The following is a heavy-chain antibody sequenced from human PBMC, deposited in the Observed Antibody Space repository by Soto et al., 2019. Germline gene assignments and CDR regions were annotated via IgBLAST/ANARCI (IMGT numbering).Heavy chain of an antibody. V-gene: IGHV3-48*03. D-gene: IGHD1-26*01. CDR3: AGGIMYSGSYQE. CDR1: GFTFSNYE. CDR2: IGDSGSVI. J-gene: IGHJ4*02. Sequence: EVQLVESGGGLVQPGGSLRLSCAASGFTFSNYEMAWVRQAPGKGLQGVSYIGDSGSVINYADSVKGRFTISRDNAKESLYLQMNSLRAEDTAVYYCAGGIMYSGSYQEWGQGTLVTVSS.